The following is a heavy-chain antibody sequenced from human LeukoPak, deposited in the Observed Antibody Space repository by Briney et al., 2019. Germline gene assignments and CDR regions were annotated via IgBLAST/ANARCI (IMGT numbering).Heavy chain of an antibody. CDR1: GFSFFSYG. CDR3: AKDHYGTGTYFDF. V-gene: IGHV3-30*02. Sequence: GGSLRLSCAASGFSFFSYGMHWVRQAPGKGLEWVSFMRFDGSIDYYGDSVKGRFTISRDNSKSTLSLQMNNLRAEDTAVYYCAKDHYGTGTYFDFWGQGTLVIVSS. J-gene: IGHJ4*02. CDR2: MRFDGSID. D-gene: IGHD3-10*01.